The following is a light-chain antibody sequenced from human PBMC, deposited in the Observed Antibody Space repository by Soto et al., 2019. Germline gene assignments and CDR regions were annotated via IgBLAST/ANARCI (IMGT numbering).Light chain of an antibody. J-gene: IGLJ1*01. Sequence: QSALTQPASVSGSPGQSITVSCTGASGDFVSWYQQHPGKAPQLLIYGVTNRPSGVSTRFSGSKSGNTASLTISGLQPDDEAEYFCNSYTNYNTLPVFGPGTKVTVL. CDR1: SGDF. CDR3: NSYTNYNTLPV. CDR2: GVT. V-gene: IGLV2-14*03.